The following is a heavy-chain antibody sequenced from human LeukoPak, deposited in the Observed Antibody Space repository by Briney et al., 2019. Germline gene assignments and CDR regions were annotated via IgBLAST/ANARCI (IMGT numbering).Heavy chain of an antibody. CDR3: ARETVVPAARTDP. J-gene: IGHJ5*02. Sequence: KPSETLSFTCTVSGGSISSYYWSWIRQPPGKGLEWIGYIYYSGSTYYNPSLKSRVTISVDTSKNQFSLKLSSVTAADTAVYYCARETVVPAARTDPWGQGTLVTVSS. V-gene: IGHV4-59*12. D-gene: IGHD2-2*01. CDR1: GGSISSYY. CDR2: IYYSGST.